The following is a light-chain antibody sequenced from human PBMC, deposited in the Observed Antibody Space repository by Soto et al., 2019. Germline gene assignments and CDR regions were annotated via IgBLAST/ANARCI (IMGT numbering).Light chain of an antibody. V-gene: IGKV1-9*01. CDR2: AAS. CDR1: QGISRY. CDR3: QQLNTSPVT. Sequence: SQFTQSPSALSPSVRDSVTISCRPIQGISRYLSWYQQKPGRAPKLLISAASTLQSGVPARFSGSGSGTGFTLSITSLQPEDFATYYCQQLNTSPVTFGGGTKVDIK. J-gene: IGKJ4*01.